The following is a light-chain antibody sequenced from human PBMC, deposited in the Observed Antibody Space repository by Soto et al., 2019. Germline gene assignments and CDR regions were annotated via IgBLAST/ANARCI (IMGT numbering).Light chain of an antibody. Sequence: DIQMTQSPSTLSASVGDRVTITCRASQSIIGTLAWYQQRPGIAPKLLIFDASNLERGVPSRFSGSGSGTEFSLTISSLQPDDFATYYCQQYETYSRTFGQGTKVEIK. CDR2: DAS. J-gene: IGKJ1*01. CDR3: QQYETYSRT. V-gene: IGKV1-5*01. CDR1: QSIIGT.